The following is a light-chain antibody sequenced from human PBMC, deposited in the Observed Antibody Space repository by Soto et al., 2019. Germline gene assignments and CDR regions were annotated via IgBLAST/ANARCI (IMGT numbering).Light chain of an antibody. Sequence: EIVMTQSPATLSVSPGERATLSCRASQSVSSNLAWYQQKPGQTPKLLIYVASTRATGIPARFSGSGSGTEFRLTISSLQSEDFAVYCCQQYNVWPLSFGGGTKVAFK. V-gene: IGKV3-15*01. J-gene: IGKJ4*01. CDR2: VAS. CDR3: QQYNVWPLS. CDR1: QSVSSN.